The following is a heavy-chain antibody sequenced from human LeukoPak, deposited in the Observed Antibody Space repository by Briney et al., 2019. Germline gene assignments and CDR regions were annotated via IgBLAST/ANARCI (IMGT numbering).Heavy chain of an antibody. CDR3: ARAYSSGWSRVAFDI. V-gene: IGHV3-21*01. J-gene: IGHJ3*02. CDR2: ISSSSSYI. D-gene: IGHD6-19*01. CDR1: GFTFSSYS. Sequence: GGSLRLSCAASGFTFSSYSMNWVRQAPGRGLEWVSSISSSSSYIYYADSVKGRFTISRDNAKNSLYLQMNSLRAEDTAVYYCARAYSSGWSRVAFDIWGQGTMVTVSS.